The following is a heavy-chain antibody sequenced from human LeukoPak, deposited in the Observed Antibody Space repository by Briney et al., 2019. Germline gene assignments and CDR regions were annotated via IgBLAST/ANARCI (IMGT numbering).Heavy chain of an antibody. V-gene: IGHV4-61*02. CDR2: IYTSGST. J-gene: IGHJ5*02. CDR1: GGSISSGSYY. D-gene: IGHD5-12*01. Sequence: PSETLSLTCTVSGGSISSGSYYWRWSRQPAGRGREWIGRIYTSGSTNYNPSLKSRVTISVDTSKNQFSLKLSSVTAADTAVYYCARDVDIVATSWFDPWGQGTLVTVSS. CDR3: ARDVDIVATSWFDP.